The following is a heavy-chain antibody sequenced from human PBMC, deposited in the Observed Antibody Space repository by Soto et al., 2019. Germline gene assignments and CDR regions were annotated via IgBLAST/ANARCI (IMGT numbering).Heavy chain of an antibody. CDR3: ARLEATRTTGFTGPYNWFDP. D-gene: IGHD3-10*01. Sequence: EVQLVQSGAEVKKPGESLKISCKGSGYDFNSHWIGWVRQMPGQGLEWMGIIYPGDSDTRYNPSFQGRVTISADKSSSTAYPQGSTLAASDTAIYYCARLEATRTTGFTGPYNWFDPWGEGTPVTVSS. J-gene: IGHJ5*02. CDR1: GYDFNSHW. V-gene: IGHV5-51*03. CDR2: IYPGDSDT.